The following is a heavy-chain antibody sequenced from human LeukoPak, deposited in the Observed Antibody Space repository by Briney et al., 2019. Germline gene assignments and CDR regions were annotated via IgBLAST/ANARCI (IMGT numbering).Heavy chain of an antibody. J-gene: IGHJ5*02. Sequence: GGSLRLSCAASGFTVSSNYMSWVRQAPGKGLEWVSVIYSGGSTYYADSVKGRFTISRDNSKNTLYLQMNSLRAEDTAVYYCARALLWFGELSYDASGPYNWFDPWGQGILVTVSS. V-gene: IGHV3-66*01. D-gene: IGHD3-10*01. CDR3: ARALLWFGELSYDASGPYNWFDP. CDR1: GFTVSSNY. CDR2: IYSGGST.